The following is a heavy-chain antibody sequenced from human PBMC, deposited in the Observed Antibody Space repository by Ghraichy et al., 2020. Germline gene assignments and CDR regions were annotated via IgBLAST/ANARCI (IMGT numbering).Heavy chain of an antibody. V-gene: IGHV3-7*03. Sequence: GESLNISCAASGFTFSSYWMNWVRQAPGKGLEWVANIKEDGSEKYYVDSVKGRFTISRDNTMNSVYLQMNSLRAEDTAVFYCARVGSSWTNWYFDLWGRGTLVTVSS. J-gene: IGHJ2*01. CDR1: GFTFSSYW. D-gene: IGHD6-13*01. CDR2: IKEDGSEK. CDR3: ARVGSSWTNWYFDL.